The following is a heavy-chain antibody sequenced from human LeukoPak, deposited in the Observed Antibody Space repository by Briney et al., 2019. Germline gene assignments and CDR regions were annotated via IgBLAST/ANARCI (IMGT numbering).Heavy chain of an antibody. V-gene: IGHV4-4*02. Sequence: KPSGTLSLTCAVSGGSISSGNWWSWVRQPPGKGLEWIGEINHSGSTNYNPSLKSRVTISVDTSKNQFSLKLSSVTAADTAVYYCARVRATGAFDIWGQGTMVTVSS. J-gene: IGHJ3*02. CDR1: GGSISSGNW. D-gene: IGHD1-26*01. CDR2: INHSGST. CDR3: ARVRATGAFDI.